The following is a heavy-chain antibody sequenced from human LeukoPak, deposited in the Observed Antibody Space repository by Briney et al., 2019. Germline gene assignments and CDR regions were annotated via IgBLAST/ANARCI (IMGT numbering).Heavy chain of an antibody. CDR3: ARDQSSSWSHYYYMDV. Sequence: ASVKVSCKASGYTFTSYAMNWVRQAPGQGLEWMGWINTNTGNPRYAQGFTGRFVFSLDTSVSTAYLQISSLKAEDTAVYYCARDQSSSWSHYYYMDVWGKGTTVTVSS. CDR2: INTNTGNP. V-gene: IGHV7-4-1*02. J-gene: IGHJ6*03. D-gene: IGHD6-13*01. CDR1: GYTFTSYA.